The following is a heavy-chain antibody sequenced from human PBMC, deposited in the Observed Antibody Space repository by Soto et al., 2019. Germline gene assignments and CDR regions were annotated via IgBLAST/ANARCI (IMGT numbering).Heavy chain of an antibody. CDR1: GFTFSSYA. CDR2: ISGSGGST. CDR3: AKDRTMIVVPSIWFDP. V-gene: IGHV3-23*01. Sequence: GGSLRLSCAASGFTFSSYAMSWVRQAPGKGLEWVSAISGSGGSTYYADSVKGRFTISRDNSKNTLYLQMNSLRAEDTAVYYCAKDRTMIVVPSIWFDPWGQGTLVTVSS. J-gene: IGHJ5*02. D-gene: IGHD3-22*01.